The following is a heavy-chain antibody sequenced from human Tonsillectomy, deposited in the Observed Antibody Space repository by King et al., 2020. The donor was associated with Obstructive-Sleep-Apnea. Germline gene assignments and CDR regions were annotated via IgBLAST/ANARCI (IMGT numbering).Heavy chain of an antibody. J-gene: IGHJ4*02. CDR1: GFTFDNYA. CDR3: AKEGAVAGAYFDF. V-gene: IGHV3-9*01. D-gene: IGHD6-13*01. Sequence: VQLVESGGGVVQPGRSLRLSCAASGFTFDNYAVHWVRQAPGKGLEWVSGISWNRGSIRYAGSVKGRFTISSDNAKNSLYLQMNSLIAEDTALYYCAKEGAVAGAYFDFWGQGTLVTVSS. CDR2: ISWNRGSI.